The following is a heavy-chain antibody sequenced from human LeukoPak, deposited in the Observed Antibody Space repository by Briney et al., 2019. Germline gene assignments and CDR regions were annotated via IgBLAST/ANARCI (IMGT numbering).Heavy chain of an antibody. J-gene: IGHJ4*02. V-gene: IGHV4-59*01. D-gene: IGHD6-6*01. CDR3: ALAARRSASFDY. CDR1: GGSISTYF. Sequence: SETLSLTCTVSGGSISTYFCTWIRQPPGKGLEWIGYVSNSGSTNYNPSLKSRVTISVDTSKNQFSLKLNSLTPADTAVYYCALAARRSASFDYWGQGALVTVSS. CDR2: VSNSGST.